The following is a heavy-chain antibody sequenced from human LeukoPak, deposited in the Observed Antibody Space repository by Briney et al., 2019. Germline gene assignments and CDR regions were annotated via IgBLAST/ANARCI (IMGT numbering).Heavy chain of an antibody. D-gene: IGHD2-15*01. CDR3: ASTVLGYCSGGSCPYFDY. CDR2: INHSGST. CDR1: GGSFSGYY. Sequence: PSETLSLTCAVYGGSFSGYYWSWIRQPPGKGLEWIGEINHSGSTNYNPSLKSRVTISVDMSKNQFSLKLSSVTAADTAVYYCASTVLGYCSGGSCPYFDYWGQGTLVTVSS. V-gene: IGHV4-34*01. J-gene: IGHJ4*02.